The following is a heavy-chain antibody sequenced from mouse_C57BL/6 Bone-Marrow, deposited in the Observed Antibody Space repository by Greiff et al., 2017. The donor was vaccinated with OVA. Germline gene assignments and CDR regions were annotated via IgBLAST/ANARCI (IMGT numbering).Heavy chain of an antibody. Sequence: VQLQQPGAELVRPGSSVKLSCKASGYTFTSYWMDWVKQRPGQGLEWIGNIYPSDSETHYNQKFKDKATLTGDKSSSTAYMQLSSLTSEDSAVYYCAREGGLRRFDYWGQGTTLTVSS. J-gene: IGHJ2*01. D-gene: IGHD2-4*01. CDR3: AREGGLRRFDY. V-gene: IGHV1-61*01. CDR1: GYTFTSYW. CDR2: IYPSDSET.